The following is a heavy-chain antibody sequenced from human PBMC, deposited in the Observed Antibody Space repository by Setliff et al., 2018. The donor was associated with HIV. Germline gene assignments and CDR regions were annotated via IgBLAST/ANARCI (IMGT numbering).Heavy chain of an antibody. V-gene: IGHV4-30-4*08. CDR1: GDSISSDDHY. D-gene: IGHD1-20*01. CDR3: ARQYNRQYGMDV. Sequence: SETLSLTCTVSGDSISSDDHYWSWIRQTPGKGLEWIGYIFNTGSTYYKSSLASRLTMSIDTSRNQFSLKLRSVTAADTAVYYCARQYNRQYGMDVWGQGTTVTVSS. CDR2: IFNTGST. J-gene: IGHJ6*02.